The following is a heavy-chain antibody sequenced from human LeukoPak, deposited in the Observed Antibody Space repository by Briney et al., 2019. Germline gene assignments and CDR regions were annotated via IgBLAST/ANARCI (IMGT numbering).Heavy chain of an antibody. Sequence: GGSLRLYCTVSGFTVSVYYMSWVRQAPGKGLEWVSLMCDDGRIYYADSVKGRFTISRDNSKNTLYLQMNSLRAEDTAVYYCARFPHDYGGNDAFDIWGQGTMVTVSS. J-gene: IGHJ3*02. V-gene: IGHV3-53*01. CDR2: MCDDGRI. CDR1: GFTVSVYY. D-gene: IGHD4-23*01. CDR3: ARFPHDYGGNDAFDI.